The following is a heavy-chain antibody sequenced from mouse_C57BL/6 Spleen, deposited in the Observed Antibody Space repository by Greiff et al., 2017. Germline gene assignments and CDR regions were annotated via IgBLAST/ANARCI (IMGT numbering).Heavy chain of an antibody. V-gene: IGHV1-53*01. CDR1: GYTFTSYW. Sequence: QVQLQQPGTELVKPGASVKLSCKASGYTFTSYWMHWVKQRPGQGLEWIGNINPSNGGTNYNEKFKSKATLTVDKSSSTAYMQLSSLTSEDSAVYYCARLGPITTVVATDYAMDYWGQGTSVTVSS. CDR3: ARLGPITTVVATDYAMDY. D-gene: IGHD1-1*01. J-gene: IGHJ4*01. CDR2: INPSNGGT.